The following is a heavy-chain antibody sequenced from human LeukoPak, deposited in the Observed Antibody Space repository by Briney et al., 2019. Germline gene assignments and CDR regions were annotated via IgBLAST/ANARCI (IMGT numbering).Heavy chain of an antibody. D-gene: IGHD3-16*01. CDR3: ARELSREAGLCL. V-gene: IGHV3-48*04. CDR1: GFTFNIYA. Sequence: GGSLRLSCAASGFTFNIYAMNWVRQAPGKGLEWVSYISSSGSTIYYADSVKGRFTISRDNAKNSLYLQMNSLRAEDTAVYYCARELSREAGLCLWGQGTLVTVSS. CDR2: ISSSGSTI. J-gene: IGHJ4*02.